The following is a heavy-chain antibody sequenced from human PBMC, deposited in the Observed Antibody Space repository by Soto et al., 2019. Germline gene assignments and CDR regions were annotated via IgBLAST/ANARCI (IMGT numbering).Heavy chain of an antibody. CDR2: IYYSGST. CDR3: ARLKGELWFGELSGSWFDP. J-gene: IGHJ5*02. D-gene: IGHD3-10*01. Sequence: QVQLQESGPGLVKPSETLSLTCTVSGGSISSYYWSWIRQPPGKGLECIGYIYYSGSTNYNPSLKSRVTISVDTSKNQFSLKLSSVTAADTAVYYCARLKGELWFGELSGSWFDPWGQGTLVTVSS. CDR1: GGSISSYY. V-gene: IGHV4-59*08.